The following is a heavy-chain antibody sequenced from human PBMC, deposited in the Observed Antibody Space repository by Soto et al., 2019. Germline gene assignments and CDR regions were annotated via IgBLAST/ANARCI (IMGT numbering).Heavy chain of an antibody. J-gene: IGHJ4*02. CDR2: FSGGDGSS. V-gene: IGHV3-23*01. Sequence: EVQLLESGGGLVQSGGSLRLSCAASGFILSSYYMSWVRLAPGKGPDWVSGFSGGDGSSQYANCVKGRFTISSNNSKNTLYLQMNTLRVEDAAIYYCAQRARDGYNSPIDYWGQRTVVTVAS. CDR1: GFILSSYY. D-gene: IGHD5-12*01. CDR3: AQRARDGYNSPIDY.